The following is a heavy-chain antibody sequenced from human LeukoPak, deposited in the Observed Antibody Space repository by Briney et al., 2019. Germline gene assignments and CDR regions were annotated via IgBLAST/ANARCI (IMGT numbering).Heavy chain of an antibody. CDR2: ISSSSSYI. D-gene: IGHD3-22*01. CDR3: ARVPLDTMIGPFGY. J-gene: IGHJ4*02. Sequence: PGGSLRLSCAASGFTFSSYTMNWVRQAPGKGLEWVSSISSSSSYIYYADSVKGRFTISRDNAKNSLYLQMNSLRAEDTAVYYCARVPLDTMIGPFGYWGQGTLVTVSS. V-gene: IGHV3-21*01. CDR1: GFTFSSYT.